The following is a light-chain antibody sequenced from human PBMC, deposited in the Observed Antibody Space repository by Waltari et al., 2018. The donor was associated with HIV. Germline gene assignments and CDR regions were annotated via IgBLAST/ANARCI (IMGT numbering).Light chain of an antibody. Sequence: DIQLTQSPASLSASVGDRVTITCRASQAISNSIAWYQQRPGKAPRLLLFAASRLETWVTSRFSGSGSGTFFTLTITSLQPGDFATYYCQQYYSTTTWTFGQGTRVE. CDR3: QQYYSTTTWT. CDR1: QAISNS. CDR2: AAS. J-gene: IGKJ1*01. V-gene: IGKV1-NL1*01.